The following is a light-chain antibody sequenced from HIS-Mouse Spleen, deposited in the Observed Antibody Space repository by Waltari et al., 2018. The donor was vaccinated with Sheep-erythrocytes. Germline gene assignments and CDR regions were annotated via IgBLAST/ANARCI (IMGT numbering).Light chain of an antibody. CDR1: RSDVARYIL. Sequence: QSALTQPASVSGSLGQLIPVSCTRTRSDVARYILLSLYQQHPGKAPKLMIYEGSKRPSGVSNRFSGSKSGNTASLTISGLQAEDEADYYCCSYAGSSTFVVFGGGTELTVL. J-gene: IGLJ2*01. CDR2: EGS. CDR3: CSYAGSSTFVV. V-gene: IGLV2-23*03.